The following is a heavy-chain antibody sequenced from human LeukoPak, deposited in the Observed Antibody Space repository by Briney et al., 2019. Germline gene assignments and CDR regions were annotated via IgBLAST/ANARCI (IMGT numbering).Heavy chain of an antibody. J-gene: IGHJ4*02. Sequence: SVKVSCKASGYTFTAYNIHWVRQAPGQGLEWMGWIKPDSGGTVYAQKFQGRVTMTRDTSSTTVYMELSRLRSDDTAVYSCARIFSSGSFYGYWGQGTLVTVSS. V-gene: IGHV1-2*02. D-gene: IGHD3-10*01. CDR1: GYTFTAYN. CDR2: IKPDSGGT. CDR3: ARIFSSGSFYGY.